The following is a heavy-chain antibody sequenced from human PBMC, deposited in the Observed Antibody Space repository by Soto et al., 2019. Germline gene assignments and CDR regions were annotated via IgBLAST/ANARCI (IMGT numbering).Heavy chain of an antibody. CDR3: AYSSGSYYYYGMDV. D-gene: IGHD6-19*01. Sequence: ASVKVSCKASGYTFTSYGISWVRQAPGQGLEWMGWISAYNGNTNYAQKLQGRVTMTTDTSTSTAYMELRSLRSDDTAVYYCAYSSGSYYYYGMDVWGKGTTVTVSS. CDR1: GYTFTSYG. CDR2: ISAYNGNT. V-gene: IGHV1-18*01. J-gene: IGHJ6*04.